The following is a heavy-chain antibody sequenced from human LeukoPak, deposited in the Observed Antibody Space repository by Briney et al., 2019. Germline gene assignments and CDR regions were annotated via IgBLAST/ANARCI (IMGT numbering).Heavy chain of an antibody. Sequence: SETLSLTCAVYGGSFSGYYWSWIRQPPGKGLEWIGEINHSGSTYYNPSLKSRVTISVDTSKNQFSLKLSSVTAADTAVYYCARVRGHDHFDYWGQGTLVTVSS. CDR2: INHSGST. J-gene: IGHJ4*02. CDR3: ARVRGHDHFDY. V-gene: IGHV4-34*01. CDR1: GGSFSGYY.